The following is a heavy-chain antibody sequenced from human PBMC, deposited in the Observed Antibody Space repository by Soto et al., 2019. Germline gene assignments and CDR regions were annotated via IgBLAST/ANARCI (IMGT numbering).Heavy chain of an antibody. D-gene: IGHD3-10*01. Sequence: GGSLRLSCAASGFTFSSYWMSWVRQAPGKGLEWVANIKQDGSEKYYVDSVKGRFTISRDNAKNSLYLQMNSLRAEDTAVYYCARDRVVGSGSYYNYYYYYGMDVWGQGTTVTVSS. J-gene: IGHJ6*02. V-gene: IGHV3-7*05. CDR1: GFTFSSYW. CDR3: ARDRVVGSGSYYNYYYYYGMDV. CDR2: IKQDGSEK.